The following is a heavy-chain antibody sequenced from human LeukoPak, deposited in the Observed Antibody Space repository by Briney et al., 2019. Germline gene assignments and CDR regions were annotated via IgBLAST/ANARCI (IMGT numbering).Heavy chain of an antibody. Sequence: SETLSLTCTVSGGSISSYYWSWIRQPPGKGLEWIGYIYYSGSTNYNPSLKSRVTISVDTSKNQFSLKLSSVTAADTAMYYCVKSNSRYQPWTLDIWGRRTMVTVSS. V-gene: IGHV4-59*01. CDR2: IYYSGST. D-gene: IGHD2-2*01. CDR3: VKSNSRYQPWTLDI. J-gene: IGHJ3*02. CDR1: GGSISSYY.